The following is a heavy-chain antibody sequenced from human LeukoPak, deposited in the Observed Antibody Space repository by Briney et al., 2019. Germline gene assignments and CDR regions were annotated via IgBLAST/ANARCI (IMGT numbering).Heavy chain of an antibody. V-gene: IGHV1-18*01. CDR1: GYTFTSYG. CDR2: ISAYNGNT. Sequence: ASVKVSCKASGYTFTSYGISWVRQAPGQGLEWMGWISAYNGNTNYAQKLQGRVTMTTDTSTSTAYMELKSLRSDRPAVYYCGRRPKYNWNYGYYYYYMDVWGKGTTVTVSS. D-gene: IGHD1-7*01. CDR3: GRRPKYNWNYGYYYYYMDV. J-gene: IGHJ6*03.